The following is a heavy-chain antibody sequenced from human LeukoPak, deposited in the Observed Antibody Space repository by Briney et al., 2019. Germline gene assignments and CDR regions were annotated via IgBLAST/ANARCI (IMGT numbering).Heavy chain of an antibody. V-gene: IGHV3-23*01. J-gene: IGHJ4*02. CDR2: ISGGGVST. CDR1: GFTFSSYA. CDR3: ARGLAAAGPAY. Sequence: GGSLRLSCAAPGFTFSSYAMFWVRQAPGKGLEWVSAISGGGVSTYYADSVKGRFTISRDNSKNTLYLQMNSLRAEDTAVYYCARGLAAAGPAYWGQGTLVTVSS. D-gene: IGHD6-13*01.